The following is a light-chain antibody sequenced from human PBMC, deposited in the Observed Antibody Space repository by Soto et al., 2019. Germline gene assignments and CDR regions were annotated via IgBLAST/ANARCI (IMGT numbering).Light chain of an antibody. J-gene: IGKJ1*01. Sequence: DIQMTQSPSTLSASVGDRVIIICRASQSISSWLAWYQQKPGKAPNLLIYDASSLESGVPSRFSGSGSGTEFTLTISSLQPDDFATYYCQQYNSYSRTFGQGTKVDIK. CDR2: DAS. CDR3: QQYNSYSRT. V-gene: IGKV1-5*02. CDR1: QSISSW.